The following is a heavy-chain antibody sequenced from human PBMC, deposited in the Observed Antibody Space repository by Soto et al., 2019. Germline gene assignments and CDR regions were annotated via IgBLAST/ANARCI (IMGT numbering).Heavy chain of an antibody. CDR2: IYYSGST. CDR1: GGSISSGGYY. D-gene: IGHD3-22*01. Sequence: SETLSLTCTVSGGSISSGGYYCSWIRQHPGEGLEWIGYIYYSGSTSYNPSLKSRISISVDTSKNQFSLKLSSVTAADSAVYFCARSMFYYDSSGYIWGQGTLVTVSS. V-gene: IGHV4-31*03. J-gene: IGHJ4*02. CDR3: ARSMFYYDSSGYI.